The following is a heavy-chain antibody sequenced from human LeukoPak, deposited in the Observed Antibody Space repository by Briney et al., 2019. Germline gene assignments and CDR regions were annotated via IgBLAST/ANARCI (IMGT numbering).Heavy chain of an antibody. D-gene: IGHD4-17*01. CDR1: GFTFSSYT. CDR2: ISTSSSYI. Sequence: PGGSLRLSCAASGFTFSSYTMNWVRQAPGKGLEWVSSISTSSSYIYYADSVKGRFTISRDNARNSLYLEMNSLRAEDTAVYYCAGKVASYGDYAWGQGTLVTVSS. CDR3: AGKVASYGDYA. J-gene: IGHJ5*02. V-gene: IGHV3-21*01.